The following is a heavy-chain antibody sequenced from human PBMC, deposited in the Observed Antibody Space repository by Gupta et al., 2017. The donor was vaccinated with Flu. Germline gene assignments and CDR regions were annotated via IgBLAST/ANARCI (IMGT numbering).Heavy chain of an antibody. D-gene: IGHD3-22*01. CDR2: ISSSRSYI. CDR3: ARFKDYYDSSGYLRGRDAFDI. J-gene: IGHJ3*02. CDR1: GFTFNTYS. Sequence: EVQLVESGGGLVKPGGSLRLSCPASGFTFNTYSVNWVRQAPGKGLEWVSSISSSRSYIYYADSVKGRFTISRDNAKNSVHLQMNSLRAEDTAVYYCARFKDYYDSSGYLRGRDAFDIWGQGTMVTVSS. V-gene: IGHV3-21*01.